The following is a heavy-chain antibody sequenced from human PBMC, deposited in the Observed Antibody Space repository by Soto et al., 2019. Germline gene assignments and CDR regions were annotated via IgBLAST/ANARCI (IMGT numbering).Heavy chain of an antibody. Sequence: GGSLRLSCAASGFTFSSYGMHWVRQAPGKGLEWVAVISYDGSNKYYADSVKGRFTISRDNSKNTLYLEMNSLRAEDTAVYYCAKDRISITIFGVVPAGFDYWGQGTLVTVSS. J-gene: IGHJ4*02. V-gene: IGHV3-30*18. CDR1: GFTFSSYG. CDR3: AKDRISITIFGVVPAGFDY. CDR2: ISYDGSNK. D-gene: IGHD3-3*01.